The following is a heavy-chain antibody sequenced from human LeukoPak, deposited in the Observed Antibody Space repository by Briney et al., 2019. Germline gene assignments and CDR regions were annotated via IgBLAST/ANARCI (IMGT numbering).Heavy chain of an antibody. CDR2: IWFDGSVK. Sequence: GRSLRLSCAASGFTFNTYGMHWVRQAPGQGLEWVAAIWFDGSVKHYSDAVKGRFTISRDNSLNTLYLQMNSLRVEDTAIYYCAKDTGVQFLEPAFWGQGTLVTVSS. V-gene: IGHV3-33*06. CDR1: GFTFNTYG. J-gene: IGHJ4*02. CDR3: AKDTGVQFLEPAF. D-gene: IGHD3-3*01.